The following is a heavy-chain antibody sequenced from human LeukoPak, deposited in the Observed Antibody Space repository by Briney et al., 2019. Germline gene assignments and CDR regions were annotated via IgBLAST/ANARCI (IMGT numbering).Heavy chain of an antibody. CDR3: AREPMVRGVNAPGYYFDY. J-gene: IGHJ4*02. Sequence: PSETLSLTCAVSGGSISSSNWWSWVRQPPGKGREWIGVIYHSGTTNYNPSLKSRVTISVDKSKNQFSLKLSSVTAADTAVYYCAREPMVRGVNAPGYYFDYWGRGTLVTVSS. V-gene: IGHV4-4*02. CDR2: IYHSGTT. CDR1: GGSISSSNW. D-gene: IGHD3-10*01.